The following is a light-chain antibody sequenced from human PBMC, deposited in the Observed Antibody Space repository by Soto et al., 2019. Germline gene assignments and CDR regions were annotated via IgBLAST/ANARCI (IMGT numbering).Light chain of an antibody. CDR1: QSISSW. J-gene: IGKJ4*01. V-gene: IGKV1-5*01. CDR2: DAS. Sequence: DIPMTQSPSTLSASVGDRVTITCRASQSISSWLAWYQQKPGKAPKLLIYDASTLESGVPSRFSGSGSGTEFTLTISSLQPDDFATYDCQQYNGLVTFGGGSKVEIK. CDR3: QQYNGLVT.